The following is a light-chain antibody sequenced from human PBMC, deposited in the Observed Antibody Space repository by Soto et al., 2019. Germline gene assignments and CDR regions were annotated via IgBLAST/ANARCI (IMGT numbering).Light chain of an antibody. CDR3: QHYNSYRMGIT. Sequence: THITQSPSTPSASVGDRVTITCRSIQSISSWLAWYQQKPGKAPKLLIYDASSLQSGVPSGFSGSGSGTEFTLTISSLQPDDFATYYCQHYNSYRMGITFGQGTRLEI. J-gene: IGKJ5*01. CDR2: DAS. V-gene: IGKV1-5*01. CDR1: QSISSW.